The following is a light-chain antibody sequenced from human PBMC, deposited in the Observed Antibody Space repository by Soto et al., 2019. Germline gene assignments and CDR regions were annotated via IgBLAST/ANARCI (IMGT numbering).Light chain of an antibody. V-gene: IGKV3-11*01. CDR1: QSVSSY. CDR3: QQRSNWPPIT. Sequence: SLFTHSPTTPAFSPGEKATPSRKASQSVSSYLAWYQQKPGQAPRLLIYDASNRATGIPARFSGSGSGTDFTLTISSLEPEDFAVYYCQQRSNWPPITFGQGTRLEIK. CDR2: DAS. J-gene: IGKJ5*01.